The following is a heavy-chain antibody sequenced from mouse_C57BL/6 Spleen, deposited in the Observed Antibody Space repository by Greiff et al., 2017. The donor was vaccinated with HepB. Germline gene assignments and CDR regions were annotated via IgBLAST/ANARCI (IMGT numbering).Heavy chain of an antibody. Sequence: QVQLQQPGAELVRPGSSVKLSCKASGYTFTSYWMHWVKQRPIQGLEWIGNIDPSDSETHYNQKSKDKATLTVDKSSSTAYMQLSSLTSEDSAVYYCASEGEGTAQAPYFDYWGQGTTLTVSS. CDR2: IDPSDSET. CDR3: ASEGEGTAQAPYFDY. CDR1: GYTFTSYW. J-gene: IGHJ2*01. V-gene: IGHV1-52*01. D-gene: IGHD3-2*02.